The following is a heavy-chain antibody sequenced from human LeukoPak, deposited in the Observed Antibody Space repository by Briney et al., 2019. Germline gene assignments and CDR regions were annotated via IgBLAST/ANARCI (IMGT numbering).Heavy chain of an antibody. D-gene: IGHD1-26*01. CDR2: ISYDGSNK. CDR3: AKDHSGSRRGGAFDI. Sequence: GGSLRLSCAASGFTFSSYGMHWVRQAPGKGLEWVAVISYDGSNKYYADSVKGRFTIPRDNSKNTLYLQMNSLRAEDTAVYYCAKDHSGSRRGGAFDIWGQGTMVTVSS. V-gene: IGHV3-30*18. J-gene: IGHJ3*02. CDR1: GFTFSSYG.